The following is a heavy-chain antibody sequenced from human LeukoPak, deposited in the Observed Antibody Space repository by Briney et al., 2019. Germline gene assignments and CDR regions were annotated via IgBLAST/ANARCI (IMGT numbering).Heavy chain of an antibody. CDR2: INIDGSST. CDR1: GFTFSSYW. Sequence: GGTLRLSCAASGFTFSSYWMHWVRQAPGKGLVWVSHINIDGSSTSYADSVKGRFTISRDNAKDTLYLQMNSLRAEDTAVYYCARDEYYYDSSGYFDYWGQGTLVTVSS. J-gene: IGHJ4*02. D-gene: IGHD3-22*01. V-gene: IGHV3-74*01. CDR3: ARDEYYYDSSGYFDY.